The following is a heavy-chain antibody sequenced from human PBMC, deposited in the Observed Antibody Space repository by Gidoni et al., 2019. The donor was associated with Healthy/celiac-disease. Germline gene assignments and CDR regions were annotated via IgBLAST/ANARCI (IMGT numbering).Heavy chain of an antibody. Sequence: QVQLQESGPGLGKPPEPLSLTCTVSDGPISSYSWSWIRSPPGKGLDWTGYIYYRGTTNYNPSLKSRVTISVDTSKNQFSLKLSSVTAADTAVYYCARHELGDLEWPLWDYWGQGTLVTVSS. CDR1: DGPISSYS. V-gene: IGHV4-59*08. J-gene: IGHJ4*02. D-gene: IGHD3-3*01. CDR2: IYYRGTT. CDR3: ARHELGDLEWPLWDY.